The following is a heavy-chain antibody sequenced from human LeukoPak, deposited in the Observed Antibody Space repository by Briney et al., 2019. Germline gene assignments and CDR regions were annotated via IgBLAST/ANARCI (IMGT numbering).Heavy chain of an antibody. D-gene: IGHD3-10*01. V-gene: IGHV3-53*01. CDR2: IYSGGST. J-gene: IGHJ4*02. CDR1: GFTVSSNY. CDR3: AKRGIVIRAVIIIGFHKEAYYFDY. Sequence: GGSLRLSCAASGFTVSSNYMSWVRQAPGKGLEWVSVIYSGGSTYYADSVKGRFIISRGTSKNTVYLQMNSLRVEDTAVYFCAKRGIVIRAVIIIGFHKEAYYFDYWGQGILVTVSS.